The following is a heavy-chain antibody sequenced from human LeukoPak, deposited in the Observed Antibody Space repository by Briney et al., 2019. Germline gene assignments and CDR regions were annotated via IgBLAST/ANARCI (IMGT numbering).Heavy chain of an antibody. CDR3: AKGRYFDWLFPFDY. CDR2: ISGSGGSR. V-gene: IGHV3-23*01. D-gene: IGHD3-9*01. J-gene: IGHJ4*02. Sequence: PGGSLRLSCVASGFTFSGYSLSWVRQAPGKGLEWVSAISGSGGSRNYADSVKGRFTISRDNSKNTLYLQMNSLRAEDTAVYYCAKGRYFDWLFPFDYWGQGTLVTVSS. CDR1: GFTFSGYS.